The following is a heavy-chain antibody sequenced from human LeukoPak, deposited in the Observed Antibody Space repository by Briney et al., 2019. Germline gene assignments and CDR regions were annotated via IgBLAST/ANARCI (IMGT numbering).Heavy chain of an antibody. CDR2: ILSGGDVF. D-gene: IGHD4-17*01. CDR1: GFSFSSFA. J-gene: IGHJ3*02. Sequence: PAGGSLRLSCAASGFSFSSFAMMWVRQAPGMGLELISAILSGGDVFFYGDSVRGRFTISRDDSTNTLSLQMNNLRADDSAVYYCARDPNGNYVGAFEMWGPGTTVTVSS. V-gene: IGHV3-23*01. CDR3: ARDPNGNYVGAFEM.